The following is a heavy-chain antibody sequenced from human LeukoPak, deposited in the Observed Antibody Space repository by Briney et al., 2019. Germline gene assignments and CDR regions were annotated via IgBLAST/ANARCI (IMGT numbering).Heavy chain of an antibody. CDR1: GGTFSSYA. V-gene: IGHV1-69*05. CDR2: IIPIFGTA. Sequence: GSSVKVSCKASGGTFSSYAISWVRQAPGRGLEWMGRIIPIFGTANYAQKFQGRVTITTDESTSTAYMELSSLRSEDTAVYYCASDIGGTTPLFDYWGQGTLVTVSS. J-gene: IGHJ4*02. D-gene: IGHD1-26*01. CDR3: ASDIGGTTPLFDY.